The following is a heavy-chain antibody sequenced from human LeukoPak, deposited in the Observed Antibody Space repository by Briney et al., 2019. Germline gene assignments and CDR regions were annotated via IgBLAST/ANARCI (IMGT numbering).Heavy chain of an antibody. CDR2: ISYDGSNK. V-gene: IGHV3-30*04. D-gene: IGHD3-10*01. CDR3: ASDMVRGVITFNFDY. Sequence: GGSLRLSCAASGFTFSGYAMHWVRQAPGKGLEWVAVISYDGSNKYYADSVKGRFTISRDNSKNTLYLQMNSLRAEDTAVYYCASDMVRGVITFNFDYWGQGTLVTVSS. CDR1: GFTFSGYA. J-gene: IGHJ4*02.